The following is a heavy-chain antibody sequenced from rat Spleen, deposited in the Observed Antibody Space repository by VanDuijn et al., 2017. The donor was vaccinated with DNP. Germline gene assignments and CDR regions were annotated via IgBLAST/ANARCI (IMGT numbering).Heavy chain of an antibody. CDR3: ARLNTYYAYFDY. CDR1: GFTFSDYY. D-gene: IGHD1-9*01. CDR2: ISYDGGST. J-gene: IGHJ2*01. V-gene: IGHV5-22*01. Sequence: EVQLVESGGGLVQPGRSLKLSCAASGFTFSDYYMAWVRQAPTKGLEWVAYISYDGGSTYYGDSVKGRFTISRDNAKSTLYLQMNSLRSEDMATYYCARLNTYYAYFDYWGQGVMVTVSS.